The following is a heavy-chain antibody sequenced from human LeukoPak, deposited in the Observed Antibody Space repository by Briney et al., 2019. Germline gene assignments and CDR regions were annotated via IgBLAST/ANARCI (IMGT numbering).Heavy chain of an antibody. J-gene: IGHJ4*02. Sequence: GGSLRLSCAASGFSFDDYAMHWVRQAPGKGLEWVSGISWNSGSIGYADSVKGRFTISRDNAENSLYLQMNSLRVEDTAVYYCAARSSGNPYFWGQGTLVTVSS. D-gene: IGHD1-26*01. V-gene: IGHV3-9*01. CDR1: GFSFDDYA. CDR2: ISWNSGSI. CDR3: AARSSGNPYF.